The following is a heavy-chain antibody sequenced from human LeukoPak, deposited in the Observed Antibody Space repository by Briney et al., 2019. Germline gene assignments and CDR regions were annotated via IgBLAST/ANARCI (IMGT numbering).Heavy chain of an antibody. J-gene: IGHJ4*02. V-gene: IGHV4-30-4*08. D-gene: IGHD1-26*01. CDR1: GGSISSGDYY. CDR3: ARNRWRSGTIYY. CDR2: IYYSGST. Sequence: SETLSLTCTVSGGSISSGDYYWSWIRQPPGKGLEWTGYIYYSGSTYYNASLKSRVTISVDTSKNQLSLKLSSVTAADTAVYYCARNRWRSGTIYYWGQGTLVTVSS.